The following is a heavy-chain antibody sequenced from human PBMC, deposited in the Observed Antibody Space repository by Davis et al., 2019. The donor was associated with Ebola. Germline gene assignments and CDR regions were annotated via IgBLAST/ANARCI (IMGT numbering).Heavy chain of an antibody. CDR1: GYTFTGYY. J-gene: IGHJ6*02. CDR2: ISAYNGNT. CDR3: ARDLGYCSGGSCYHYGMDV. D-gene: IGHD2-15*01. V-gene: IGHV1-18*04. Sequence: ASVKVSCKASGYTFTGYYMHWVRQAPGQGLEWMGWISAYNGNTNYAQKLQGRVTMTTDTSTSTAYMELRSLRSDDTAVYYCARDLGYCSGGSCYHYGMDVWGQGTTVTVSS.